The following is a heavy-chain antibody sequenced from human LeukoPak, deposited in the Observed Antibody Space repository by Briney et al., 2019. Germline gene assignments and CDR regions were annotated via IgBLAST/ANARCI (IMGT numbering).Heavy chain of an antibody. V-gene: IGHV4-4*02. CDR1: GGSISSSNW. Sequence: SGILSLTCAVSGGSISSSNWWSWVRQPPGKGLEWIGEINHSGSTNYNPSLKSRVIMSVDKSKNQFSLKLSSVTAADTAVYYCARENSSGWRACDYWGQGTLVTVSS. CDR3: ARENSSGWRACDY. CDR2: INHSGST. J-gene: IGHJ4*02. D-gene: IGHD6-19*01.